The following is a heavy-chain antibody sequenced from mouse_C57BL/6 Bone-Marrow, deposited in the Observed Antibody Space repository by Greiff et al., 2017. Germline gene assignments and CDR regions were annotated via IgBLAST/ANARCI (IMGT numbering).Heavy chain of an antibody. D-gene: IGHD1-1*01. Sequence: VQLQQPGAELVRPGSSVKLSCKASGYTFTSYWMHWVKQRPIQGLEWIGNIDPSDIETHYNQKFKDKATLTVDKSSSTAYMQLSSLTSEDSTVYYCARLYYGSRGLDYWGQGTTLTVSS. J-gene: IGHJ2*01. V-gene: IGHV1-52*01. CDR2: IDPSDIET. CDR3: ARLYYGSRGLDY. CDR1: GYTFTSYW.